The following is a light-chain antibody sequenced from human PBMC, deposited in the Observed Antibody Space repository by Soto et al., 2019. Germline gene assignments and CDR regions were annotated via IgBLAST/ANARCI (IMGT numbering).Light chain of an antibody. Sequence: EIVLTQSPGTLSLSPGERATLSCRASQSVSSSYLAWYQQKPGQAPRLLIYGASSRDTGLPDRFSGSGYGTAFTLTISRLEPEDFAVYDCQQYGSSPETFGQGAKVEI. J-gene: IGKJ1*01. CDR2: GAS. CDR1: QSVSSSY. V-gene: IGKV3-20*01. CDR3: QQYGSSPET.